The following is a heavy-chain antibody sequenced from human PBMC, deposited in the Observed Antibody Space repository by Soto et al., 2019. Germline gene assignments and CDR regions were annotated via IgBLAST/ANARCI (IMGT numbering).Heavy chain of an antibody. CDR3: ARDPEQLGWFDP. D-gene: IGHD6-6*01. V-gene: IGHV3-30-3*01. J-gene: IGHJ5*02. CDR2: ISYDGSNK. Sequence: GGSLRLSCAASGFTFSSYAMHWVRQAPGKGLEWVAVISYDGSNKYYADSVKGRFTISRDNSKNTLYLQMNSLRAEDTAVYYCARDPEQLGWFDPWGQGTLVTVSS. CDR1: GFTFSSYA.